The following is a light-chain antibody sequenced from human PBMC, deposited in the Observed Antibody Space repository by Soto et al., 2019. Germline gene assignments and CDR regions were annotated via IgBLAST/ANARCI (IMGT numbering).Light chain of an antibody. CDR1: QSVTNSY. CDR2: DAA. J-gene: IGKJ5*01. V-gene: IGKV3-20*01. Sequence: EIVLTQSPGTLSLSPGERVTLSFRASQSVTNSYVAWYQQKPGQAPRLLIYDAATRATGIPDRFSGTGSETDFTLTISRLEPEDFAVYYCQQYDNSPITFGQGTRLEIK. CDR3: QQYDNSPIT.